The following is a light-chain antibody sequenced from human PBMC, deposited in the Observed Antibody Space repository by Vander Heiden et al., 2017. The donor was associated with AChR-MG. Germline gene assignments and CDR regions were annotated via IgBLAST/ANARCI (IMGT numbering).Light chain of an antibody. CDR2: GAS. CDR1: QSIDNR. CDR3: QHYNTYWA. J-gene: IGKJ1*01. V-gene: IGKV1-5*03. Sequence: DIQMTQSPSTLSASVGDRVTITCRASQSIDNRLAWYQQKPGKAPKLLIYGASNLESGVPSRFSGSGSGTEFTLTIHSLQPDDFATYYCQHYNTYWAFGQGTKVEVK.